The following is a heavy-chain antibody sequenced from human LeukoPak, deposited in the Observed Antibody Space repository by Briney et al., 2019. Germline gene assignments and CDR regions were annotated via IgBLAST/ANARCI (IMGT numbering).Heavy chain of an antibody. Sequence: SETLSLTCTVSGGSISSSSYYWGWIRQPPGKGLEWIGSIYYSGSTYYNPSLKSRVTISVDTSKNQFSLQLNSVTPEDTAVYYCARGAGSGWYEVTFDYWGQGTLVTVSS. D-gene: IGHD6-19*01. V-gene: IGHV4-39*07. CDR3: ARGAGSGWYEVTFDY. CDR2: IYYSGST. CDR1: GGSISSSSYY. J-gene: IGHJ4*02.